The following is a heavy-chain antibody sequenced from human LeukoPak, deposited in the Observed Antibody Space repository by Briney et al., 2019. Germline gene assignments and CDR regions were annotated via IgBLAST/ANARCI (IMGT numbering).Heavy chain of an antibody. CDR1: GGSISSYY. CDR2: IYTSGST. CDR3: ARDLYYYGSGTYYYYYGMDV. D-gene: IGHD3-10*01. J-gene: IGHJ6*02. V-gene: IGHV4-4*07. Sequence: SETLSLTCTVSGGSISSYYWSWIRQPAGKGLEWIGRIYTSGSTNYNPSLKSRVTMSVDTSKNQFSLKLSSVTAADTAAYYCARDLYYYGSGTYYYYYGMDVWGQGTTVTVSS.